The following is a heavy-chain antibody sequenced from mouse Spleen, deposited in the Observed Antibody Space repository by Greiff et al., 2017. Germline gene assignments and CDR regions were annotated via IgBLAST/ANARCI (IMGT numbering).Heavy chain of an antibody. V-gene: IGHV1-15*01. CDR3: TKIYYGYGYAMDY. CDR2: IDPETGGT. Sequence: QVQLQQSGAELVRPGASVTLSCKASGYTFTDYEMHWVKQTPVHGLEWIGAIDPETGGTAYNQKFKGKAILTADKSSSTAYMELRSLTSEDSAVYYCTKIYYGYGYAMDYWGQGTSVTVSS. J-gene: IGHJ4*01. CDR1: GYTFTDYE. D-gene: IGHD2-2*01.